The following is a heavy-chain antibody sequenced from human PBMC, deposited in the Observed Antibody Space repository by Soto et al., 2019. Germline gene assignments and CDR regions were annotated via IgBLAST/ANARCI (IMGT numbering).Heavy chain of an antibody. D-gene: IGHD3-22*01. Sequence: QLLESGGGFIQPGVSPRVSCAASGFNFGIYAMSWVRQAPGRRLEWLSSISDLGDRVYYADSVKGRFTVSRDNSKNTLYLQMESLRAEETAGYHCARYSWLGGYRPPDLWGRGTLVTVS. V-gene: IGHV3-23*01. CDR1: GFNFGIYA. CDR3: ARYSWLGGYRPPDL. J-gene: IGHJ4*02. CDR2: ISDLGDRV.